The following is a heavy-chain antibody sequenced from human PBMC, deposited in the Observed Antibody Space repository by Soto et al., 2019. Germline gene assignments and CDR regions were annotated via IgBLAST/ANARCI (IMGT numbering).Heavy chain of an antibody. Sequence: SETLSLTCSVSGDSISTVDYFWAWIRQPPGQALEYIGYIYKSTTTYYNPSFESRVAISLDTSKSQFSLTVTSVTAADTAVYFCARGRYCLTGRCFPNWFDSWGQGTLVTAPQ. CDR1: GDSISTVDYF. CDR2: IYKSTTT. D-gene: IGHD2-15*01. J-gene: IGHJ5*01. V-gene: IGHV4-30-4*01. CDR3: ARGRYCLTGRCFPNWFDS.